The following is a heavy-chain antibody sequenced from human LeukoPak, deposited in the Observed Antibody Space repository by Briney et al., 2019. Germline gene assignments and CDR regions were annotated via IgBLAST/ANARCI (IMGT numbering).Heavy chain of an antibody. V-gene: IGHV3-30*02. Sequence: PGGSLRLSCAASGFIFNTYVMHWVRQAPGKGLEWLAFIRYDGSNKNYADSVKGRFTISRDNTKNSLYLQMNSLRAEDTAVYYCAKEMSIGEYDYWGQGTLVTVSS. CDR2: IRYDGSNK. J-gene: IGHJ4*02. CDR1: GFIFNTYV. CDR3: AKEMSIGEYDY. D-gene: IGHD6-6*01.